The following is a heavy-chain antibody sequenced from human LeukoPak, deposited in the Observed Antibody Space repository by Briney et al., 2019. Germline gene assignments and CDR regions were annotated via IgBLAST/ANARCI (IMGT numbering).Heavy chain of an antibody. V-gene: IGHV1-2*02. Sequence: ASVKVSCKASGYTFTGYYMHWVRQAPGQGLEWMGWINPNSGGTNYAQKFQGRVTMTRDTSISIAYMELSRLRSDDTAVYYCAREDDYYGSGSYYKDGYYYYYGMDVWGQGTTVTVSS. J-gene: IGHJ6*02. D-gene: IGHD3-10*01. CDR3: AREDDYYGSGSYYKDGYYYYYGMDV. CDR2: INPNSGGT. CDR1: GYTFTGYY.